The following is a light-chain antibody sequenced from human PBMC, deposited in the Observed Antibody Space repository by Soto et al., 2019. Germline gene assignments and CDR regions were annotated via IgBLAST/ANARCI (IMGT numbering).Light chain of an antibody. CDR1: SSNIGAGYD. V-gene: IGLV1-40*01. J-gene: IGLJ1*01. Sequence: QPVLTQPPSVSGAAGQRVTISCTGSSSNIGAGYDVHWYRQFPGTAPKLLVSGNNNRPSGVPDRLSASKSGTSASLAIAGLQAEDEAHYYCQSYDSRLTAYVFGTGTKVTVL. CDR2: GNN. CDR3: QSYDSRLTAYV.